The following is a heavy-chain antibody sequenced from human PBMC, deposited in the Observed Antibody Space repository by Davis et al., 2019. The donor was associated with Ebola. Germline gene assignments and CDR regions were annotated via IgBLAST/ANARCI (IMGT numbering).Heavy chain of an antibody. CDR3: AREVRVSNLGSFDY. Sequence: GGSLRLSCAASGFTFSTYEMHWVRQAPGEGLEWVSYINPGGNIIHYAGSVKGRFTISRDDGENSLYLEMNSLGAEDTAIYYCAREVRVSNLGSFDYWGRGTLVTVSS. J-gene: IGHJ4*02. CDR2: INPGGNII. D-gene: IGHD3-10*01. CDR1: GFTFSTYE. V-gene: IGHV3-48*03.